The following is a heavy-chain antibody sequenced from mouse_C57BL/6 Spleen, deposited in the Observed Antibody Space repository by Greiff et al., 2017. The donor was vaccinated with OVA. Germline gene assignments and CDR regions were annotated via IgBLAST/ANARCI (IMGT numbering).Heavy chain of an antibody. D-gene: IGHD2-14*01. Sequence: DVHLVESGGGLVKPGGSLKLSCAASGFTFSSYAMSWVRQTPEKRLEWVATISDGGSYTYYPDNVKGRFTISRDNAKNNLYLQMSHLKSEDTAMYYCARDRDDAYFDYWGQGTTLTVSS. CDR3: ARDRDDAYFDY. CDR1: GFTFSSYA. V-gene: IGHV5-4*01. CDR2: ISDGGSYT. J-gene: IGHJ2*01.